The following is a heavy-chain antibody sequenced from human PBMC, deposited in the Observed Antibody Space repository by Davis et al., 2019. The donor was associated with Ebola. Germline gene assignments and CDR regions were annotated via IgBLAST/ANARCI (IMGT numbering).Heavy chain of an antibody. J-gene: IGHJ4*02. CDR3: ARGLHDYGDPPLDY. CDR1: GFTFSSYW. V-gene: IGHV3-48*04. Sequence: PGGSLRLSCAASGFTFSSYWMNWVRQAPGKGLEWVSYISSSGSTIYYADSVKGRFTISRDNAKNSLYLQMNSLRAEDTAVYYCARGLHDYGDPPLDYWGQGTLVTVSS. D-gene: IGHD4-17*01. CDR2: ISSSGSTI.